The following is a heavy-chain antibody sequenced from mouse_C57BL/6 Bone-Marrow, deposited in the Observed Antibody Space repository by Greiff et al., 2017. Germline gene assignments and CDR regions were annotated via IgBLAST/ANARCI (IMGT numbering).Heavy chain of an antibody. CDR3: TRSGYSNYVGY. D-gene: IGHD2-5*01. V-gene: IGHV1-64*01. Sequence: QVQLQQPGAELVKPGASVTLSCKASGYTFTSYWMHWVKQRPGQGLEWIGMIHPNSGSTNYNEKFKSKATLTVDKSSSTAYMQLSSLTSEDSAVYHCTRSGYSNYVGYWGQGTTLTVSS. CDR2: IHPNSGST. J-gene: IGHJ2*01. CDR1: GYTFTSYW.